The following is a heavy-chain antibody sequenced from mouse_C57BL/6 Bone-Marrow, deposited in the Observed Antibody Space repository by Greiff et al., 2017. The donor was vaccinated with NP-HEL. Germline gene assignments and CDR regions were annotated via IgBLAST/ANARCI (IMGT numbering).Heavy chain of an antibody. CDR2: IDPSDSYT. V-gene: IGHV1-69*01. Sequence: QVQLQQPGAELVMPGASVKLSCKASGYTFTSYWMHWVKQRPGQGLEWIGEIDPSDSYTNYNQKFKGKSTLTVDKSSSTAYMQLSSLTSEDSAVYYCAREGDYLYAMDYWGQGTSVTVSS. CDR1: GYTFTSYW. J-gene: IGHJ4*01. D-gene: IGHD2-4*01. CDR3: AREGDYLYAMDY.